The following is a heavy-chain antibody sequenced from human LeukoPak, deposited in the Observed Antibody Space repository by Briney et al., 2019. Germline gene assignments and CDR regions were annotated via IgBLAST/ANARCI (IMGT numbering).Heavy chain of an antibody. J-gene: IGHJ4*02. CDR3: ARPAYCGGNCYYFPDY. V-gene: IGHV3-11*04. CDR1: GFTFSDYF. CDR2: ISSTGTI. Sequence: PGGSLRLSCAPSGFTFSDYFMSWIRQAPGKGLEWVSHISSTGTIYYADSVKGRATISRDNAKNSLYLQMNSLRAEDTAVYYCARPAYCGGNCYYFPDYWGQGTLVTVSS. D-gene: IGHD2-21*01.